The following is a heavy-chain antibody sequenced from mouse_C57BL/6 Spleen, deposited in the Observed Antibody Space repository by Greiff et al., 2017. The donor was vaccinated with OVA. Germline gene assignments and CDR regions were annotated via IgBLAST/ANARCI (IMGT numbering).Heavy chain of an antibody. CDR2: IDPSDSYT. D-gene: IGHD1-1*01. CDR1: GYTFTSYW. CDR3: ARRDYGSSYDFAY. Sequence: QVQLQQPGAELVMPGASVKLSCKASGYTFTSYWMHWVKQRPGQGLEWIGEIDPSDSYTNYNQKFKGKSTLTVDKSSSTAYMELRSLTSEDTAVYYCARRDYGSSYDFAYWGQGTLVTVSA. J-gene: IGHJ3*01. V-gene: IGHV1-69*01.